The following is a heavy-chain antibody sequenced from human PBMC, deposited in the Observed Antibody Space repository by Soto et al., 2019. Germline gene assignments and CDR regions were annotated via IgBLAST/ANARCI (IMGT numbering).Heavy chain of an antibody. CDR2: VSGSGSGT. D-gene: IGHD2-21*02. J-gene: IGHJ4*02. CDR3: ARAGRGAPGDLWDY. CDR1: GFTFSNYA. Sequence: GGSLRLSCAGSGFTFSNYAMNWVRQAPGKGLEWVAAVSGSGSGTYRADSVKGRFSVSRDNSKNTLYLQMNSLRAEDTAIYYCARAGRGAPGDLWDYWGQGTLVTVSS. V-gene: IGHV3-23*01.